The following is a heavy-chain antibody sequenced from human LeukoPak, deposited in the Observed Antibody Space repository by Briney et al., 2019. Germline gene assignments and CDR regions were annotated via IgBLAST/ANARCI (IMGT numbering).Heavy chain of an antibody. V-gene: IGHV4-59*08. CDR3: ASLKSGYSYGGFDY. Sequence: SETLSLTCTVSGGSISSYYWSWIRQPPGKGLEWIGYIYYSGGTNYNPSLKSRVTISVDTSKNQFSLKLSSVTAADTAVYYCASLKSGYSYGGFDYWGQGTLVTVSS. D-gene: IGHD5-18*01. J-gene: IGHJ4*02. CDR2: IYYSGGT. CDR1: GGSISSYY.